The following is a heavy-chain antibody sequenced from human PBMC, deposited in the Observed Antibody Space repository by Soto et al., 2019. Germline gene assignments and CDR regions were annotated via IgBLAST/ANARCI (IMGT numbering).Heavy chain of an antibody. V-gene: IGHV4-59*01. J-gene: IGHJ4*02. CDR3: ARSRGLRGYSYGTDY. D-gene: IGHD5-18*01. Sequence: SSETLSLTCTVSGGSISSYYWSWIRQPPGKGLEWIGYIYYSGSTNYNPSLKGRVTISVDTSKNQFSLKLSSVTAADTAVYYCARSRGLRGYSYGTDYWGQGTLVTVSS. CDR1: GGSISSYY. CDR2: IYYSGST.